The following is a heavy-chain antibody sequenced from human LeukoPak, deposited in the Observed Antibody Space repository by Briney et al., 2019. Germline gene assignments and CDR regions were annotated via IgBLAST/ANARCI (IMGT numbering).Heavy chain of an antibody. CDR1: GFTFSSYA. CDR2: ISYDGNNK. CDR3: ARWHDYGDF. J-gene: IGHJ4*02. Sequence: GGSLRLSCAASGFTFSSYAMHWVRQAPGKGLEWVAVISYDGNNKYYADSVKGRFTISRDNSKNTLYLQMNSLRAEDTAVYYCARWHDYGDFWGQGTLVTVSS. V-gene: IGHV3-30-3*01.